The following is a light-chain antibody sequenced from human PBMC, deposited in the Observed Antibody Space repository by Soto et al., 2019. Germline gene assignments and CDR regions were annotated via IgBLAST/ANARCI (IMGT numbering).Light chain of an antibody. CDR3: QQSYSAPRST. Sequence: DIQMTQSPSSLSASVGDRVTITCRASQSISTYVNWYQQKPGKAPKVLIFDASSLQSGVPSRFSGSGSGTDFPLTISSLQPEDFATYYCQQSYSAPRSTFGQGTKLEIK. J-gene: IGKJ2*01. CDR1: QSISTY. V-gene: IGKV1-39*01. CDR2: DAS.